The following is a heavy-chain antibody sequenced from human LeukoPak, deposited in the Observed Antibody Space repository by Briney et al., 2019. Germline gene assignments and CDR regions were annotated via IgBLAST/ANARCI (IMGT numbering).Heavy chain of an antibody. CDR3: ARRRMRFLEWLLRAWFDP. CDR1: GGSISSYY. D-gene: IGHD3-3*01. V-gene: IGHV4-4*07. J-gene: IGHJ5*02. Sequence: SETLSLTCTVSGGSISSYYWSWIRQPAGRGLEWIGRIYTSGSTNYNPSLKSRVTMSVDTSKNQFSLKLSSVTAADTAVYYCARRRMRFLEWLLRAWFDPWGQGTLVTVSS. CDR2: IYTSGST.